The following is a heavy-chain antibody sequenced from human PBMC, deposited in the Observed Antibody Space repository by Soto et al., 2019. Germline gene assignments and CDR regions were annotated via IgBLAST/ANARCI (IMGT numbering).Heavy chain of an antibody. V-gene: IGHV3-30-3*01. Sequence: PGGSLRLSXAASGFTFSSYAMHWVRQAPGKGLEWVAVISYDGSNKYYADSVKGRFTISRDNSKNTLYLQMNSLRAEDTAVYYCARDQAGPEDYWGQGTLVTVSS. CDR2: ISYDGSNK. D-gene: IGHD6-13*01. CDR3: ARDQAGPEDY. CDR1: GFTFSSYA. J-gene: IGHJ4*02.